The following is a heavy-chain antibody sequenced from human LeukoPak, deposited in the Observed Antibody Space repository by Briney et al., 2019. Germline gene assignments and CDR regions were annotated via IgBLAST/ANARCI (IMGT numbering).Heavy chain of an antibody. CDR2: ISGDGGST. D-gene: IGHD4-17*01. CDR3: AKDWNGDYVIDY. V-gene: IGHV3-43*02. CDR1: GFTFDDYA. Sequence: RSGGSLRLXCAASGFTFDDYAMHWVRRAPGKGLEWVSLISGDGGSTYYADSVKGRFTISRDNSKNSLYLQMNSLRTEDTALYYCAKDWNGDYVIDYWGQGTLVTVSS. J-gene: IGHJ4*02.